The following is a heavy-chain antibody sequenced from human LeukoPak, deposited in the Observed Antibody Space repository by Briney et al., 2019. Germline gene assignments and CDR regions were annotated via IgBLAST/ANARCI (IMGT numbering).Heavy chain of an antibody. J-gene: IGHJ4*02. V-gene: IGHV3-72*01. Sequence: HPGGSLRLSCAASGFSFTDYYLDWVRQAPGKALEWVGRSRDKGHKYSTEYAASVKGRFTISRDDSTNSLHLQMNSLKTEDTAMYYCARATYHFNSNGFYRYYFDYWGQGILVTVSS. CDR1: GFSFTDYY. CDR3: ARATYHFNSNGFYRYYFDY. D-gene: IGHD3-22*01. CDR2: SRDKGHKYST.